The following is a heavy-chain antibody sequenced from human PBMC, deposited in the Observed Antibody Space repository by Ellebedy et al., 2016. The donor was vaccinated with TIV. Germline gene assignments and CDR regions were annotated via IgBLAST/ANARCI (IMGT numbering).Heavy chain of an antibody. CDR3: AREAAIPGRWMDV. CDR1: GGSISSTTYY. Sequence: SETLSLTCTVSGGSISSTTYYWGWIRQPPGKGLEWIGSVSYSGSGYHNPSLKSRVTISVDTSRNQFSLKLSSVTAADTAVYYCAREAAIPGRWMDVWGQGTTVTVSS. V-gene: IGHV4-39*02. CDR2: VSYSGSG. J-gene: IGHJ6*02. D-gene: IGHD3-10*01.